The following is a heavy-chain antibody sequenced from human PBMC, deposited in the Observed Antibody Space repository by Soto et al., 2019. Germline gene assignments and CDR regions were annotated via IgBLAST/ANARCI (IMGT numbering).Heavy chain of an antibody. D-gene: IGHD2-21*01. V-gene: IGHV4-59*01. Sequence: QVQLQESGPGLVKPSETLSLTCIVSGGSISSYYWSWIRQPPGKGLEWIGYIYYSGSTNYNPSLKSRVTISVDTSKNQFSLKLSSVTAADTAVYYCARDRWLYSWGQGTLVTVSS. J-gene: IGHJ5*02. CDR1: GGSISSYY. CDR2: IYYSGST. CDR3: ARDRWLYS.